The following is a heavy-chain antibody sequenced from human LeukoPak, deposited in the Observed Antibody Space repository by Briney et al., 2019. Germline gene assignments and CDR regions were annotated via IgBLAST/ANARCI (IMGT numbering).Heavy chain of an antibody. CDR2: IIPILGIA. V-gene: IGHV1-69*04. Sequence: SVKVSCKASGGTFSSYAISWVRQAPGQGLEWMGRIIPILGIANYAQKFQGRVTITADKSASTAYMELSSLRSEDTAVYYCARDREVVPAAFDYWGQGTLVTVSS. CDR3: ARDREVVPAAFDY. D-gene: IGHD2-2*01. J-gene: IGHJ4*02. CDR1: GGTFSSYA.